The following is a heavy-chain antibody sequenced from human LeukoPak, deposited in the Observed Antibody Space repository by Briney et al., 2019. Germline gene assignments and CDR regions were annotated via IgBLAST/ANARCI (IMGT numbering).Heavy chain of an antibody. CDR3: APYDYGLNNVDY. J-gene: IGHJ4*02. D-gene: IGHD4-17*01. V-gene: IGHV3-21*01. CDR1: GFTFSSYA. Sequence: GRSLRLSCAASGFTFSSYAMHWVRQAPGKGLEWVSSISSSSSYIYYADSVKGRFTISRDNAKNSLYLQMNSLRAEDTAVYYCAPYDYGLNNVDYWGQGTLVTVSS. CDR2: ISSSSSYI.